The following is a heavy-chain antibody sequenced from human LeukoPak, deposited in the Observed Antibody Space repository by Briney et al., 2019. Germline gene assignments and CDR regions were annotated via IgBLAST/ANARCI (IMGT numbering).Heavy chain of an antibody. CDR3: ARVGGMTTINNAAFDI. Sequence: SETLSLTCTVSGGSISSYYWYWIRQPPGKGLEWIGYIYHSGSTNYNPSLKSRVTISIDKSKKQFSLKLISVTAADTAIYYCARVGGMTTINNAAFDIWGQGTMVTVSS. CDR1: GGSISSYY. CDR2: IYHSGST. D-gene: IGHD4-4*01. V-gene: IGHV4-59*01. J-gene: IGHJ3*02.